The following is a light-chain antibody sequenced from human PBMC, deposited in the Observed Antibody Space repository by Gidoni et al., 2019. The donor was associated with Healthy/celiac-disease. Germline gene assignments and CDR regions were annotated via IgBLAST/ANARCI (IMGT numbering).Light chain of an antibody. Sequence: EIQMTQSPSSLSASVGDRVTIACRASQSISSYLNWYQQKPGKAPKLRIYAAASLQSGVPSRFSGSGSGTDFTLTSSSLQPEDLATYYCQQSDSTLGTFXPXTKVDIK. CDR2: AAA. CDR3: QQSDSTLGT. CDR1: QSISSY. V-gene: IGKV1-39*01. J-gene: IGKJ3*01.